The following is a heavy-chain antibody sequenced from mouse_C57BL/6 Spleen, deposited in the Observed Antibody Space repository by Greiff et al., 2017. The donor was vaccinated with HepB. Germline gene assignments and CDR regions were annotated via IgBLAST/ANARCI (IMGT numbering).Heavy chain of an antibody. V-gene: IGHV1-42*01. CDR1: GYSFTGYY. Sequence: EVKVVESGPELVKPGASVKISCKASGYSFTGYYMNWVKQSPEKSLEWIGEINPSTGGTTYNQKFKAKATLTVDKSSSTAYMQLKSLTSEDSAVYYCARWYYYGTMDYWGQGTSVTVSS. D-gene: IGHD1-1*01. J-gene: IGHJ4*01. CDR3: ARWYYYGTMDY. CDR2: INPSTGGT.